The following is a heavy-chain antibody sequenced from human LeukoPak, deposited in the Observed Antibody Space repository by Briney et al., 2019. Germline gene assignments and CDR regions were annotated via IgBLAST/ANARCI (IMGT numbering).Heavy chain of an antibody. CDR2: IYDDGSKE. V-gene: IGHV3-33*01. J-gene: IGHJ4*02. D-gene: IGHD3-3*01. CDR3: ARDFKSGYVDS. CDR1: GFTFSNYG. Sequence: HTGRSLRLSCAASGFTFSNYGMHWVRQAPGKGREWVAVIYDDGSKEYFADSVKGRFTISRDNSKNTVLLQMNSLRAEDTAVFYCARDFKSGYVDSWGQGTLVTVSS.